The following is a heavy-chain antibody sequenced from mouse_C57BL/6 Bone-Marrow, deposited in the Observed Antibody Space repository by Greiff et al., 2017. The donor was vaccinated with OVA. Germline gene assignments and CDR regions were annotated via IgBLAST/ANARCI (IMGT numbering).Heavy chain of an antibody. CDR2: IFPGSGST. CDR1: GYTFTDYY. D-gene: IGHD3-2*02. Sequence: QVQLQQSGPELVKPGASVKISCKASGYTFTDYYINWVKQRPGQGLEWIGWIFPGSGSTYYNEKFKGKATLTVDKSSSTAYMLLSSLTSEDSAVYFCAREERQLRFSWFAYWGQGTLVTVSA. CDR3: AREERQLRFSWFAY. V-gene: IGHV1-75*01. J-gene: IGHJ3*01.